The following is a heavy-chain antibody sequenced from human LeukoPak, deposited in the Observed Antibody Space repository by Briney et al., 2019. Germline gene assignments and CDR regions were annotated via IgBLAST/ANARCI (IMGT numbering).Heavy chain of an antibody. D-gene: IGHD5-12*01. V-gene: IGHV1-18*01. Sequence: GAPVKVSCTASGYTFTRYGISCVRQAPGQGLEWMGWVSADNGNTNYAQQHQGRVTMTADTSTSTAYMQLRSLRSDDTAVCYGARGGSGYDETPVDYWGEGALVTVS. CDR2: VSADNGNT. CDR1: GYTFTRYG. J-gene: IGHJ4*02. CDR3: ARGGSGYDETPVDY.